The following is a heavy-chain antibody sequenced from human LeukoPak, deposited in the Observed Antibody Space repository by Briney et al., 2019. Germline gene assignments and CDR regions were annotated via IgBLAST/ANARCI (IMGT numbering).Heavy chain of an antibody. CDR1: GGSISNYY. Sequence: SETLSLTCTVSGGSISNYYWSWIRQPPGKGLEWIGYMYYSGSTNYNPSLKSRVTISVDTSKNQVSLKLTSVTAADTAVYYCASVRGYCSRGSCYHFDYWGQGTLVTVSS. V-gene: IGHV4-59*08. CDR3: ASVRGYCSRGSCYHFDY. D-gene: IGHD2-15*01. J-gene: IGHJ4*02. CDR2: MYYSGST.